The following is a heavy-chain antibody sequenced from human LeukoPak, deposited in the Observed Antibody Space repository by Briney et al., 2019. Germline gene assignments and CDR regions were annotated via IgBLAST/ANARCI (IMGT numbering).Heavy chain of an antibody. Sequence: ASETLSLTCTVSGGSISSGSYYWSWIRQPAGKGLEWIGRIYTSGSTNYNPSLKSRVTISVDTSKNQFSLKLSSVTAADTAVYYCARSPFNCGGDCYSVDYWGQGTLVTVSS. CDR2: IYTSGST. D-gene: IGHD2-21*01. CDR3: ARSPFNCGGDCYSVDY. CDR1: GGSISSGSYY. J-gene: IGHJ4*02. V-gene: IGHV4-61*02.